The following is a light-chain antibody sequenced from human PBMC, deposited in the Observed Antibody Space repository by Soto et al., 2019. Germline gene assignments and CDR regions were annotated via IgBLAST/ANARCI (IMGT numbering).Light chain of an antibody. CDR2: WAS. Sequence: DIVMTQSPDSLAVSLGERATINCKSSQSVLYSSNNKNYLAWYQQKPGQPPKLLIYWASTRESGVPDRFSGSGSGTDVTLTISSLQAEDVAVYYCQQYYITPRTFGQGTKLEIK. CDR3: QQYYITPRT. V-gene: IGKV4-1*01. CDR1: QSVLYSSNNKNY. J-gene: IGKJ2*02.